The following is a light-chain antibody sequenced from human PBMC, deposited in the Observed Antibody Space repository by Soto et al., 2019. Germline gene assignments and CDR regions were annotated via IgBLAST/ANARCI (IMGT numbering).Light chain of an antibody. Sequence: QSVLTQPASVSGSPGQSITISCTGTSSDVGSYNLVSWYQQHPGKASKLMIYEGSKRPSGVSNRFSGSKSGNTAPLTISGLQAEDEADYYCCSYAGSSTLVFGTGTKVTVL. CDR1: SSDVGSYNL. CDR2: EGS. V-gene: IGLV2-23*03. J-gene: IGLJ1*01. CDR3: CSYAGSSTLV.